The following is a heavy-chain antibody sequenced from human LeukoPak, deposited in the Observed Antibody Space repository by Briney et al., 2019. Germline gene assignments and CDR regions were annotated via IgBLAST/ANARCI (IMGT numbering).Heavy chain of an antibody. Sequence: PGGSLRLSCAASGFTVSRNYMSWVRQGPGKGLVWVSCINSDGSRTTYADSVKGRFTISRDNAKNTPYLQMNTLRVEDTAVYYCARGSWSAADTNIDYWGQGTLVTVSS. CDR1: GFTVSRNY. J-gene: IGHJ4*02. CDR2: INSDGSRT. D-gene: IGHD6-13*01. V-gene: IGHV3-74*01. CDR3: ARGSWSAADTNIDY.